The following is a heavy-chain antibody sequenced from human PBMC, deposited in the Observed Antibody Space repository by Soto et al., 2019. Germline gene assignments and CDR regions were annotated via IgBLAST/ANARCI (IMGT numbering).Heavy chain of an antibody. CDR1: GFTFSDHY. Sequence: EVQLVESGGGLVQPGGSLRLSCATSGFTFSDHYLEWVRQAPGKGLEWVGRSRNRAQSYTTEYAASVKGRFTISRDDSKNSLYLQVNSLTTDDTAVYYCVLWVRGGINYWGQGTLVTVSS. CDR3: VLWVRGGINY. V-gene: IGHV3-72*01. CDR2: SRNRAQSYTT. D-gene: IGHD3-10*01. J-gene: IGHJ4*02.